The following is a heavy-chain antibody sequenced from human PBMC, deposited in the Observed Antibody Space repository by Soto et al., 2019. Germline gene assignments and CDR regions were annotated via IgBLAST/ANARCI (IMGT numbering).Heavy chain of an antibody. J-gene: IGHJ4*02. Sequence: PEETLSLTCTVSGCSISSYYWSWIRQPPGKGLEWIGYIYYTGSTNYNPSLKSRVTISVDTSKNQFSLKLSSVSVADTAVYYCASGISAHNYWGQGTLVTVSS. D-gene: IGHD6-25*01. CDR2: IYYTGST. CDR3: ASGISAHNY. CDR1: GCSISSYY. V-gene: IGHV4-59*01.